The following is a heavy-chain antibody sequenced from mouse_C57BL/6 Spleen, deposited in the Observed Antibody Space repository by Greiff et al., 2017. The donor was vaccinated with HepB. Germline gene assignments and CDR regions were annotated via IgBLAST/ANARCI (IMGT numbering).Heavy chain of an antibody. Sequence: QVQLKESGPELVKPGASVKISCKASGYAFSSSWMNWVKQRPGRGLEWIGRIYPGDGDTNYNGKFKGKATLTADKSSSTAYMQLSSLTSEDSAVYFCARRGSSFYFDYWGQGTTLTVSS. D-gene: IGHD1-1*01. CDR3: ARRGSSFYFDY. V-gene: IGHV1-82*01. J-gene: IGHJ2*01. CDR1: GYAFSSSW. CDR2: IYPGDGDT.